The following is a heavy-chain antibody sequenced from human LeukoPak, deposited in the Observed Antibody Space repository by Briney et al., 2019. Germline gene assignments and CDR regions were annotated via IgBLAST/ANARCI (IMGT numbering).Heavy chain of an antibody. Sequence: PGGSLRLSCAASGFTFSSYAMHWVRQAPGKGLEWVAVISYDGSNKYYADSVKGRFTISRDNSKNTLYLQMNSLRAEDTAVYYCARDPGGAYYYYYYYYMDVWGKGTTVTVSS. D-gene: IGHD3-10*01. CDR3: ARDPGGAYYYYYYYYMDV. CDR1: GFTFSSYA. V-gene: IGHV3-30-3*01. J-gene: IGHJ6*03. CDR2: ISYDGSNK.